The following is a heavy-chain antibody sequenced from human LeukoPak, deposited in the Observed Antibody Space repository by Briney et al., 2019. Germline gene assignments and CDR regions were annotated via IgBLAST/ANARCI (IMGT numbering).Heavy chain of an antibody. CDR2: INTDGTVT. V-gene: IGHV3-74*01. CDR3: ATKQWLAPPPDS. J-gene: IGHJ4*02. Sequence: GGSLRLSCAASQFTFNSFAMNWVRQAPGKGLESVSRINTDGTVTTYADSVKGRFTVSRDNADNTMFLQMNSVRDEDTAVYYCATKQWLAPPPDSWGQGTPVTVSS. D-gene: IGHD6-19*01. CDR1: QFTFNSFA.